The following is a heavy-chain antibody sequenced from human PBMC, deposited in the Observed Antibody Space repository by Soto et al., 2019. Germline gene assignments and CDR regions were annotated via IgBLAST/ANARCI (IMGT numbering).Heavy chain of an antibody. CDR2: IRNKVNSYTT. CDR1: GFTFSDHY. J-gene: IGHJ6*02. CDR3: ARHIPYHGKDV. V-gene: IGHV3-72*01. Sequence: EVQLVESGGGLVQPGGSLRLSCAASGFTFSDHYMDWVRQAPGKGLEWVGRIRNKVNSYTTEYAASVKGRFTISRDDSKNSLYLQMNSLKTEDTAVYYCARHIPYHGKDVWGQGTTVTFSS. D-gene: IGHD2-21*01.